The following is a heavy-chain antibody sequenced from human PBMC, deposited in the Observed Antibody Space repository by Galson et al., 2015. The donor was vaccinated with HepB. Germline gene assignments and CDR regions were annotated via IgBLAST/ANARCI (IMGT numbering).Heavy chain of an antibody. V-gene: IGHV2-70*11. Sequence: PALVKPTQTLTLTCTFSGFSLSTSGMCVSWIRQPPGKALEWLARIDWDDDKYYSTSLKTRLTISKDTSKNQVVLTMTNMDPVDTATYYCARTTITPAFYSGYDLLDYWGQGTLVTVSS. CDR2: IDWDDDK. D-gene: IGHD5-12*01. J-gene: IGHJ4*02. CDR1: GFSLSTSGMC. CDR3: ARTTITPAFYSGYDLLDY.